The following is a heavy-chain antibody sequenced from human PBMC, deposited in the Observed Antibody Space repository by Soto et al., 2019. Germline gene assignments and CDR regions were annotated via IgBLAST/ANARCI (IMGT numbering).Heavy chain of an antibody. CDR1: GDYIHVGGYY. J-gene: IGHJ5*02. D-gene: IGHD2-2*01. CDR2: IYYTGKT. CDR3: GRDLTSNANCIDP. Sequence: QVQLQESGPGLVKPSQTLSLTCSVSGDYIHVGGYYWTWIRQRPGKGPEWMGYIYYTGKTYYNPSLESRLTMSVDSSKNQFSLRLTSVTAADTAVYFCGRDLTSNANCIDPWGQGTLVTVSS. V-gene: IGHV4-30-4*01.